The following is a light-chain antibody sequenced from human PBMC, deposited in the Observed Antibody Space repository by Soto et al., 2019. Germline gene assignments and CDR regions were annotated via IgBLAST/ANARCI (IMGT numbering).Light chain of an antibody. J-gene: IGLJ3*02. CDR3: QSYDSSLSGYWV. CDR2: GNS. CDR1: SSNIGAGYD. Sequence: QPVLTQPPSVSGAPGQRVTISCTGSSSNIGAGYDVHWYQQLPGTAPKLLIYGNSNRPSGVPDRFSGSKSGTSASLAITGLHAEDEADYYCQSYDSSLSGYWVFGGGTQLTVL. V-gene: IGLV1-40*01.